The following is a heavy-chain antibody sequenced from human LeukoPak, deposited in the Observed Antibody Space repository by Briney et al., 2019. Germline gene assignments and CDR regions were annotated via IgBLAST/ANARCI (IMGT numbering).Heavy chain of an antibody. D-gene: IGHD4-17*01. V-gene: IGHV3-15*01. J-gene: IGHJ3*02. CDR1: GFTFSSYA. Sequence: GGSLRLSCAASGFTFSSYAMHWVRQAPGKGLEWVGRIKSKTTGGTTDYAAPVKGRFTISRDDSKDILYLQMNSLKIEDTAVYYCATGVRTADAFDSWGQGTMVTVSP. CDR3: ATGVRTADAFDS. CDR2: IKSKTTGGTT.